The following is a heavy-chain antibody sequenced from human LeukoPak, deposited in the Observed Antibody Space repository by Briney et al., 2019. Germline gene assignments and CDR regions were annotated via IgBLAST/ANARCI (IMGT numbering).Heavy chain of an antibody. CDR3: ASSGVDYYGSGSPFDY. Sequence: SVKVSCKASGGTFSSYAISWVRQAPGQGLEWMGGTIPIFGTANYAQKFQGRVTITTDESTSTAYMELSSLRSEDTAVYYCASSGVDYYGSGSPFDYWGQGTLVTVSS. CDR2: TIPIFGTA. V-gene: IGHV1-69*05. CDR1: GGTFSSYA. D-gene: IGHD3-10*01. J-gene: IGHJ4*02.